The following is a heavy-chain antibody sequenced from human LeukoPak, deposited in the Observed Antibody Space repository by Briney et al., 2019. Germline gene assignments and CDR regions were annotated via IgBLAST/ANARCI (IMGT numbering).Heavy chain of an antibody. CDR1: GGSISSGDYY. D-gene: IGHD3-10*01. CDR2: IYYSGST. Sequence: SQTLSLTCTVSGGSISSGDYYWSWIRQPPGKGLEWIGYIYYSGSTYYNPSLKSRVTISVGTSKNQFSLKLSSVTAADTAVYYCARDTGYYGSGSYYAFDIWGQGTMVTVSS. CDR3: ARDTGYYGSGSYYAFDI. J-gene: IGHJ3*02. V-gene: IGHV4-30-4*01.